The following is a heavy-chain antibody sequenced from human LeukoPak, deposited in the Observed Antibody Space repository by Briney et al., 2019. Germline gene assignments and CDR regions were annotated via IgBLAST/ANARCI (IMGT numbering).Heavy chain of an antibody. CDR3: AKDRRGFSGYDPYDAFDI. D-gene: IGHD5-12*01. Sequence: PGGSLRLSCAASGFIFSNYGMHWVRQAPGKGLEWVAFIRYGGDNKYYADSVKGRFTISRDNSKDTLYLQMNGLRAEDTAVYYCAKDRRGFSGYDPYDAFDIWGQGTMVTVSS. V-gene: IGHV3-30*02. CDR1: GFIFSNYG. CDR2: IRYGGDNK. J-gene: IGHJ3*02.